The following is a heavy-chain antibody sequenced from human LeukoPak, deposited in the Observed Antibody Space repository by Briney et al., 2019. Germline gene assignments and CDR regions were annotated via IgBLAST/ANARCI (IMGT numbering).Heavy chain of an antibody. Sequence: GGSLRLSCAVSGFTFSRYWMTWVRQAPGKGLEWVANIKQDGSEKYSVDSVKGRFTISRDNAKNSLYLQMNSLRAEDTAVYYCATAVFPTRPFYDFWSGWDYWGQGTLVTVSS. D-gene: IGHD3-3*01. V-gene: IGHV3-7*01. CDR3: ATAVFPTRPFYDFWSGWDY. J-gene: IGHJ4*02. CDR1: GFTFSRYW. CDR2: IKQDGSEK.